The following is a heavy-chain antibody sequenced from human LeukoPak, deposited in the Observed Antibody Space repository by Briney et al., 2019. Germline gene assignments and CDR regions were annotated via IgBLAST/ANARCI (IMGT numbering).Heavy chain of an antibody. J-gene: IGHJ6*02. CDR1: GFTVSSNY. CDR3: ARARGYCSGGSCYSDLSIYYYGMDV. Sequence: PGGSLRLSCAASGFTVSSNYMSWVRQAPGKGLEWVSVIYSGGSTYYADSVKGRFTIFRDNSKNTLYLQMNSLRAEDTAVYYCARARGYCSGGSCYSDLSIYYYGMDVWGQGTTVTVSS. D-gene: IGHD2-15*01. CDR2: IYSGGST. V-gene: IGHV3-53*01.